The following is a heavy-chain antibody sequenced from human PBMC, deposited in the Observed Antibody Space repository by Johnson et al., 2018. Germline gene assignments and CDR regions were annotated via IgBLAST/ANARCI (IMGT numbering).Heavy chain of an antibody. D-gene: IGHD2-21*02. J-gene: IGHJ6*03. CDR3: ARASSGMVVTATEYYYYYYMDV. CDR2: ISWNSCSI. V-gene: IGHV3-9*01. Sequence: VQLVQSGGGLVQPGRSXRLSCAASGFTFDDYAMHWVRQAPGKGLEWVSGISWNSCSIGYADSVKGRFTISGDNVKSSLYLQMNSLRAEDTAVYYCARASSGMVVTATEYYYYYYMDVWGKGTTVTVSS. CDR1: GFTFDDYA.